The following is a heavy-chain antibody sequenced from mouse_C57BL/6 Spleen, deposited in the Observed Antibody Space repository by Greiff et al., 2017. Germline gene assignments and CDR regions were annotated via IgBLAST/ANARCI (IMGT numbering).Heavy chain of an antibody. Sequence: EVKLMESGGGLVQPKGSLKLSCAASGFSFNTYAMNWVRQAPGKGLEWVARIRSKSNNYATYYADSVKDRFTISRDDSESMLYLQMNNLKTEDTAMYYCVRGYYGSSYGAMDYWGQGTSVTVSS. CDR2: IRSKSNNYAT. CDR3: VRGYYGSSYGAMDY. J-gene: IGHJ4*01. D-gene: IGHD1-1*01. V-gene: IGHV10-1*01. CDR1: GFSFNTYA.